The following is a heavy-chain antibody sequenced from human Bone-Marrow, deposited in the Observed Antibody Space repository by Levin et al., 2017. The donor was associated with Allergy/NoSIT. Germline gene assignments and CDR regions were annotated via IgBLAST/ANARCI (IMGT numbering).Heavy chain of an antibody. Sequence: SCAASGFTFSSYSMNWVRQAPGKGLEWVSSISSSSSYIYYADSVKGRFTISRDNAKNSLYLQMNSLRAEDTAVYYCARGYDYGDQAYYFDYWGQGTLVTVSS. D-gene: IGHD4-17*01. J-gene: IGHJ4*02. V-gene: IGHV3-21*01. CDR3: ARGYDYGDQAYYFDY. CDR2: ISSSSSYI. CDR1: GFTFSSYS.